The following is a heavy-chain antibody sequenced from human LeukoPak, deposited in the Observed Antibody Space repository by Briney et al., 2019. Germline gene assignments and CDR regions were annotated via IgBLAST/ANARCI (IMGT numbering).Heavy chain of an antibody. D-gene: IGHD2-2*02. CDR3: TREREKGPAAITPYYFDY. CDR2: IRSKAYGGTT. Sequence: GGSLSLSCTASGFTFGDYAMSWFRQAPGKGLEWVGFIRSKAYGGTTEYAASVKGRFTISRGDSKSIAYLQMNSLKTEDTAVYYCTREREKGPAAITPYYFDYWGQGTLVTVSS. CDR1: GFTFGDYA. V-gene: IGHV3-49*03. J-gene: IGHJ4*02.